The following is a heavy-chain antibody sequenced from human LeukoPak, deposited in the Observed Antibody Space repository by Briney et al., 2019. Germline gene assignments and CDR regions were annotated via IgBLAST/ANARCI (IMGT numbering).Heavy chain of an antibody. D-gene: IGHD5-18*01. CDR1: GFTLSSNW. V-gene: IGHV3-74*01. CDR3: ARDQTHDVDTAMVPSYYYYYMDV. CDR2: INGVGSST. Sequence: PGGSLRLSCVASGFTLSSNWMHWVRQAPGKGLVWLSRINGVGSSTPYADSVKGRFTISRDNAKNSLYLQMNSLRAEDTAVYYCARDQTHDVDTAMVPSYYYYYMDVWGKGTTVTVSS. J-gene: IGHJ6*03.